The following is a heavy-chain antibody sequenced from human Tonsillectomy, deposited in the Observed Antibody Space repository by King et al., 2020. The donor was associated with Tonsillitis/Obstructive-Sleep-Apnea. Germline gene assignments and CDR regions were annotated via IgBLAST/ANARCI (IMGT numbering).Heavy chain of an antibody. D-gene: IGHD6-13*01. CDR2: IIPVIDIA. J-gene: IGHJ2*01. CDR3: AAGVVLAADTESCYFDL. CDR1: GDTFNSYA. V-gene: IGHV1-69*04. Sequence: QLVQSGAEVKKPGSSVKVSCKTSGDTFNSYAINWVRQAPGQGLERMGRIIPVIDIANYAQRFQGRVTITADKSTTTAHMELSSLRSEDTAVYYCAAGVVLAADTESCYFDLWGRGTLVTVSS.